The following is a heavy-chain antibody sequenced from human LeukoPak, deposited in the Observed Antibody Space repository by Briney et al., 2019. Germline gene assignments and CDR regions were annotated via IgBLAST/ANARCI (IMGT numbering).Heavy chain of an antibody. CDR1: GYTFSSYG. CDR3: ARDGCSSTSCPSYYYYMDV. D-gene: IGHD2-2*01. J-gene: IGHJ6*03. V-gene: IGHV1-18*01. CDR2: ISGYNDNT. Sequence: ASVKVSCKASGYTFSSYGITWVRQAPGQGLEWMGWISGYNDNTNYAQKLQGRVTMTTDTSTSTAYMELRSLRSDDTAVYYCARDGCSSTSCPSYYYYMDVWGKGTTVTVSS.